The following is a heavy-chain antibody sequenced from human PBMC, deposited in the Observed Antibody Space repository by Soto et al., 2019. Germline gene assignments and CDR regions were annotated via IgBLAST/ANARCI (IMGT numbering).Heavy chain of an antibody. J-gene: IGHJ6*03. CDR2: ISAYNGNT. CDR1: GYTFTSYG. V-gene: IGHV1-18*01. D-gene: IGHD6-6*01. Sequence: ASVKVSCKASGYTFTSYGISWVRQAPGQGLEWMGWISAYNGNTNYAQKLQGRVTMTTDTSTSTAYMGLRSLRSDDTAVYYCARGGGSSIPTYYYYYMDVWGKGTTVTVSS. CDR3: ARGGGSSIPTYYYYYMDV.